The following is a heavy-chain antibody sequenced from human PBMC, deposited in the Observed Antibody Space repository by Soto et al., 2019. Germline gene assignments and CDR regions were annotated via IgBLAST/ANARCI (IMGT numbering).Heavy chain of an antibody. CDR2: IYYSGST. D-gene: IGHD2-8*01. J-gene: IGHJ5*02. Sequence: SETLSLTCTVSGGSISSYYWIWIRQPPGKGLEWIGYIYYSGSTNYNPSLKSRVTISVDTSKNQFSLKLSSVTAADTAVYYCARGAYCTNGVCYARNWFDPWGQGTLVTVS. CDR3: ARGAYCTNGVCYARNWFDP. CDR1: GGSISSYY. V-gene: IGHV4-59*01.